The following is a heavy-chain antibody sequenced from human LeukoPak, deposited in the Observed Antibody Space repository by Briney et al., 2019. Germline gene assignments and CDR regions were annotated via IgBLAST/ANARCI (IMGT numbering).Heavy chain of an antibody. J-gene: IGHJ6*04. CDR1: GITFSSHA. D-gene: IGHD2-2*01. CDR3: AKVWCSSTSCYSGIYYYYGMDV. CDR2: ISGSGGTT. V-gene: IGHV3-23*01. Sequence: GGSLRLSCAASGITFSSHAMSWVRQAPGKGMEWVSAISGSGGTTYYADSVEGRFTISRDNSKDTLSLQMNSLRGEDTAVYYCAKVWCSSTSCYSGIYYYYGMDVWGKGTTVTVSS.